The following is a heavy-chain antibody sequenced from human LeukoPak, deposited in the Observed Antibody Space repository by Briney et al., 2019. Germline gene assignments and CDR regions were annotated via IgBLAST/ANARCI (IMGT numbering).Heavy chain of an antibody. J-gene: IGHJ6*03. CDR1: GYTFTGYY. CDR3: ARGATGDWDSYYYYMDV. Sequence: ASVKVSCKASGYTFTGYYMHWVRQAPGQGLEWMGWINPNSGGTNYAQKFQGRVTMTRDTSISTAYMELSRLRSDDTAVYYCARGATGDWDSYYYYMDVWGKGTTVTVSS. D-gene: IGHD3/OR15-3a*01. V-gene: IGHV1-2*02. CDR2: INPNSGGT.